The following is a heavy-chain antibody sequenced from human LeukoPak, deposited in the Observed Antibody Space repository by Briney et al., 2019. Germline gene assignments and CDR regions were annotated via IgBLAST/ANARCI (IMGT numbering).Heavy chain of an antibody. D-gene: IGHD3-16*01. J-gene: IGHJ4*02. Sequence: EGSLRLSCAASGFTFSSYAMSWVRQAPGKGLEWVANIKQDGSEKYYVDSVKGRFTISRDNAKNSLYLQMNSLRAEDTAVYYCARGRSYVGVDYWGQGTLVTVSS. CDR1: GFTFSSYA. CDR2: IKQDGSEK. V-gene: IGHV3-7*01. CDR3: ARGRSYVGVDY.